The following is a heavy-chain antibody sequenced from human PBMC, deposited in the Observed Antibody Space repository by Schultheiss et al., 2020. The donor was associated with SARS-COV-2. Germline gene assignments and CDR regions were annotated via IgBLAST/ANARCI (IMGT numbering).Heavy chain of an antibody. J-gene: IGHJ4*02. Sequence: GGSLRLSCAASGFTFSSYAMHWVRQAPGKGLEWVAVISYDGSNKYYADSVKGRFTISRDNSKNTLYLQMNSLRAEDTAVYYCARDRGGDLDYWGQGTLVTVSS. CDR2: ISYDGSNK. V-gene: IGHV3-30-3*01. CDR3: ARDRGGDLDY. CDR1: GFTFSSYA.